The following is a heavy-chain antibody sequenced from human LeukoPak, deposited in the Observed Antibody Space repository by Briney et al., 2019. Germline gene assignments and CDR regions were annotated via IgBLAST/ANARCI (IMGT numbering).Heavy chain of an antibody. V-gene: IGHV4-31*03. CDR3: ARSLGAIRFLEWLLFY. D-gene: IGHD3-3*01. J-gene: IGHJ4*02. CDR1: GGSISSGGYY. CDR2: IYYSGST. Sequence: SETLSLTCTVSGGSISSGGYYWSWIRQHPGTGLEWIGYIYYSGSTYYNPSLKSRVTISVDTSKNQFSLKLSSVTAADTAVYYCARSLGAIRFLEWLLFYWGQGTLVTVSS.